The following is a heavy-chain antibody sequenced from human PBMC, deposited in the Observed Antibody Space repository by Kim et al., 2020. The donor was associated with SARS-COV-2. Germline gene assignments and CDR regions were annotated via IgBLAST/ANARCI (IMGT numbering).Heavy chain of an antibody. CDR2: INASNGNT. D-gene: IGHD2-21*01. CDR1: GYTFTSYG. J-gene: IGHJ4*02. V-gene: IGHV1-3*01. CDR3: ATDKTPLAYCGGDCKTPLDY. Sequence: ASVKVSCKASGYTFTSYGVNWVRQAPGQRLEWMGWINASNGNTEYSQKFQGRVTITRDTSASTAYMELSSLRSEDTAVYYCATDKTPLAYCGGDCKTPLDYWGQGTLVTVSS.